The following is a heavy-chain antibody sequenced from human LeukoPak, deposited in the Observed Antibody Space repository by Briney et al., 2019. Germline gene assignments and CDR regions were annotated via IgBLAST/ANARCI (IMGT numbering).Heavy chain of an antibody. J-gene: IGHJ3*02. Sequence: SETLSLTCAVYGGSFSGYYWSWIRQPPGKGLEWIGEINHSGSTNYNPSLKSRVTISVDTSKNQFSLKLSSVTAADTAVYYCAKSNGYGLIGIWGQGTMVTVSS. CDR2: INHSGST. CDR3: AKSNGYGLIGI. CDR1: GGSFSGYY. D-gene: IGHD3-10*01. V-gene: IGHV4-34*01.